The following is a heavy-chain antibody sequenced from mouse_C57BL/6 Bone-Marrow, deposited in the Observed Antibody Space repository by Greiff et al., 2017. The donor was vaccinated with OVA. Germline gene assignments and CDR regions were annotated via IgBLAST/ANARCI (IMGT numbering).Heavy chain of an antibody. J-gene: IGHJ4*01. V-gene: IGHV1-72*01. CDR3: TRWRYYDSSSTYAMDY. CDR2: IDPNSGGT. D-gene: IGHD1-1*01. Sequence: QVQLQQPGAELVKPGASVKLSCKASGYTFTSYWMHWVKQRPGRGLEWIGRIDPNSGGTKYNEKFKSKATLTVDKPSSTAYMQLSSLTSEDSAVYYCTRWRYYDSSSTYAMDYWGQGTSVAVSS. CDR1: GYTFTSYW.